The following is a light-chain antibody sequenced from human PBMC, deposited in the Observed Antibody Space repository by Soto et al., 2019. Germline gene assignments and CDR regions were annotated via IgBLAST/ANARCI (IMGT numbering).Light chain of an antibody. CDR2: DAS. CDR3: QQRSNWAT. Sequence: EIVLTQSPATLCLSPGERATLSCRASQSVSRNLAWYQQKPGQAPRLLIYDASNRATGIPARFSGSGSVTDFTPTISSLEPEDFAVYYCQQRSNWATFGPGTKVDIK. J-gene: IGKJ3*01. CDR1: QSVSRN. V-gene: IGKV3-11*01.